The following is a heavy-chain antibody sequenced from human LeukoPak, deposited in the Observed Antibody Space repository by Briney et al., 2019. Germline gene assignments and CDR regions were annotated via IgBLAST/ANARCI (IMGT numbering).Heavy chain of an antibody. CDR1: GYTFSGYY. Sequence: ASVNVSCKASGYTFSGYYMHWVRQAPGQGLEWMGWINPNSGGIKYAQKFQGRVTMTRDTSISTAYMELSRLRSDDTAVYYCARVRKGSYNTFYGMDVWGQGTTVTVSS. V-gene: IGHV1-2*02. D-gene: IGHD1-1*01. J-gene: IGHJ6*02. CDR3: ARVRKGSYNTFYGMDV. CDR2: INPNSGGI.